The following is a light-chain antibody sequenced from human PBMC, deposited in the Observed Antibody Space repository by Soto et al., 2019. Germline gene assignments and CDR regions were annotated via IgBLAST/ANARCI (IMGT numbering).Light chain of an antibody. CDR1: QDITSY. CDR3: QQLNSYPVT. CDR2: AAS. Sequence: DIQLTQSPSFLSASVGDRVTLTCRASQDITSYLAWYQQKPGKAPKLLIYAASTLQSGVPSRFSGSGSGTEFTLTISSLQPEEFATYYCQQLNSYPVTFGGGTKVEIK. V-gene: IGKV1-9*01. J-gene: IGKJ4*01.